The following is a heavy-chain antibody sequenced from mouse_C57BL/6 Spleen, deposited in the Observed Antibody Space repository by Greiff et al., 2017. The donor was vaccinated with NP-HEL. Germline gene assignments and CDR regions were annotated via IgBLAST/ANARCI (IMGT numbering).Heavy chain of an antibody. J-gene: IGHJ1*03. CDR1: GYTFTSYW. D-gene: IGHD2-3*01. CDR3: TRCGIYDGLYWYFDV. CDR2: IYPGNSDT. Sequence: VQLQQSGTVLARPGASVKMSCKTSGYTFTSYWMHWVKQRPGQGLEWIGAIYPGNSDTSYNQKFKGKAKRTAVTSASTAYMELSSLTNEDSAVYYGTRCGIYDGLYWYFDVWGTGTTVTVSS. V-gene: IGHV1-5*01.